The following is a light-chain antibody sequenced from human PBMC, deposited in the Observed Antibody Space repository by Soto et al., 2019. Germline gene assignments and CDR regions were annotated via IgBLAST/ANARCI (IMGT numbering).Light chain of an antibody. CDR3: QQSYSDPWT. J-gene: IGKJ1*01. Sequence: IQLTQSPSSLSTCVGDRVTITCRAIQDIITWLAWYQQKPGKAPNLLIYTASNLQSGVPSRFSGSGSGTDFTLTISSLQPEDFATYYCQQSYSDPWTFGQGTKVDIK. CDR1: QDIITW. V-gene: IGKV1-12*01. CDR2: TAS.